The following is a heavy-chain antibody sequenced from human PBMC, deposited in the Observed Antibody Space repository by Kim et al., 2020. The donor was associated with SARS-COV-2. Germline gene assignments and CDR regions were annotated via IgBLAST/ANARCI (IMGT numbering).Heavy chain of an antibody. V-gene: IGHV4-34*01. J-gene: IGHJ4*02. CDR3: ARTSNDYGDLYFDY. CDR1: GGSFSGYY. CDR2: INHSGST. D-gene: IGHD4-17*01. Sequence: SETLSLTCAVYGGSFSGYYWSWIRQPPGKGLEWIGEINHSGSTNYNPSLKSRVTISVDTSKNQFSLKLSSVTAADTAVYYCARTSNDYGDLYFDYWGQGT.